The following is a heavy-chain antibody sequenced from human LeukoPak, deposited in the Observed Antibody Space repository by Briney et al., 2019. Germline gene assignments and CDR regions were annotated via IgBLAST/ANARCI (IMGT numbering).Heavy chain of an antibody. CDR3: ARVFGVLSDIVGATRCFDY. Sequence: PGGSLRLSCAASGFTFSMSWMTWVRQAPGKGLEWVASINGHGSEIHYVDSVKGRFTISRDNANDSLYLQMNSLTAEDTAMYYCARVFGVLSDIVGATRCFDYWGQGTLVTVSS. CDR2: INGHGSEI. J-gene: IGHJ4*02. D-gene: IGHD1-26*01. V-gene: IGHV3-7*01. CDR1: GFTFSMSW.